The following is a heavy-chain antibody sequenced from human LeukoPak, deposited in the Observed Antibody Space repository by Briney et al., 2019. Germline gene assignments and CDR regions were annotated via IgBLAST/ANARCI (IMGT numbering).Heavy chain of an antibody. V-gene: IGHV4-39*01. CDR1: GGSMRGTSYY. CDR3: ARHERFGELTDY. CDR2: IYYSGST. J-gene: IGHJ4*02. Sequence: SETLSLTCTVPGGSMRGTSYYWGWIRQPPGKGLEWIGSIYYSGSTYYSPSLTGRVTISKDKSMNKFFLKMSSVRAADKAIYYCARHERFGELTDYWGQGILVIVSA. D-gene: IGHD3-10*01.